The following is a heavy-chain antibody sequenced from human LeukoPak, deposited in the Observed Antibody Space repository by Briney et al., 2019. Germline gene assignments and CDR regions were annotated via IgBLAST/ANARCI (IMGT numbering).Heavy chain of an antibody. D-gene: IGHD3-22*01. CDR3: ARGYYDSNAQLFDY. Sequence: GGSLRLSCAASGFTFSSYEMNWVRQAPGKGLEWVSYISSSGSTIYYADSVKGRFTISRDNAKNSLYLQMNSLRAEDTAVYYCARGYYDSNAQLFDYWGQGTLVTVSS. V-gene: IGHV3-48*03. CDR2: ISSSGSTI. J-gene: IGHJ4*02. CDR1: GFTFSSYE.